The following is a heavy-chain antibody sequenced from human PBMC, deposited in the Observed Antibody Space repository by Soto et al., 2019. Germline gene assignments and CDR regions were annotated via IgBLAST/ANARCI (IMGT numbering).Heavy chain of an antibody. CDR1: GFPFSSYS. CDR2: ISSSSSTI. D-gene: IGHD3-22*01. CDR3: ARSPTYYYDSSGYYFYYYYGMDV. V-gene: IGHV3-48*01. J-gene: IGHJ6*02. Sequence: PGGSLRLSCAASGFPFSSYSMNWVRQAPGKGLEWVSYISSSSSTIYYADSVKGRFTISRDNAKNSLYLQMNSLRAEDTAVYYCARSPTYYYDSSGYYFYYYYGMDVWGQGTTVTVSS.